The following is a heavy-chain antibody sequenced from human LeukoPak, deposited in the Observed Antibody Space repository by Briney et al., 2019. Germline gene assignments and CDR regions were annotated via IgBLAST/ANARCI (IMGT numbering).Heavy chain of an antibody. CDR3: AKDRGSSNLYYFDY. CDR2: ISWNSGSI. V-gene: IGHV3-9*01. CDR1: GFTFDDYA. D-gene: IGHD4-4*01. J-gene: IGHJ4*02. Sequence: PGGSLRLSCAASGFTFDDYAMHWVRQAPGKGLEWVSGISWNSGSIGYADSVKGRFTISRDNVKNSLYLQMNSLRAEDTALYYCAKDRGSSNLYYFDYWGQGTLVTVSS.